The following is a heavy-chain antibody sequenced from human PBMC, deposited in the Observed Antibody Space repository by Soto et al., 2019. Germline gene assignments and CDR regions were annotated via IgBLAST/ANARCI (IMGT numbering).Heavy chain of an antibody. D-gene: IGHD3-10*01. CDR2: ISGNGIST. CDR1: GFTFSNHA. V-gene: IGHV3-23*01. J-gene: IGHJ5*02. CDR3: ARDAIAMVRGTNNWFDP. Sequence: EVQLLESGGGLVQPGGSLRLSCAASGFTFSNHAMSWVRQAPGKGLEWVSAISGNGISTYYADSVRGRFTISRDNSKKPPYLPMNRLRADDTAVYYCARDAIAMVRGTNNWFDPWGQGTLVTVST.